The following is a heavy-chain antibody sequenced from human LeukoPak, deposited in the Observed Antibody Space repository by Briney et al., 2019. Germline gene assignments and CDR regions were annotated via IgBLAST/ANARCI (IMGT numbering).Heavy chain of an antibody. CDR1: GFTFSSYD. CDR2: INTGGTTT. Sequence: GGSLRLSCAASGFTFSSYDLNWVRQAPGKGLGWVSTINTGGTTTYYADSVKGRFSISRDNSKNALYLQMHSLRAEDTALYYCAKRSQGAFDIWGQGTMVIVSS. V-gene: IGHV3-23*05. D-gene: IGHD1-26*01. J-gene: IGHJ3*02. CDR3: AKRSQGAFDI.